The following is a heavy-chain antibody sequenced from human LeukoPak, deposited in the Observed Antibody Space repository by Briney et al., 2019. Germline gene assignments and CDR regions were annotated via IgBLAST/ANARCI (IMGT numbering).Heavy chain of an antibody. D-gene: IGHD6-19*01. CDR2: IYYSGST. CDR3: ARVHSSSGWYGGFDY. V-gene: IGHV4-59*01. Sequence: SETLSLTCTVSGGSISSYYWSWIRQPPGEGLEWIGYIYYSGSTNYNPSLKSRVTISVDTSKNQFSLKLSSVTAADTAVYYCARVHSSSGWYGGFDYWGQGTLVTVSS. CDR1: GGSISSYY. J-gene: IGHJ4*02.